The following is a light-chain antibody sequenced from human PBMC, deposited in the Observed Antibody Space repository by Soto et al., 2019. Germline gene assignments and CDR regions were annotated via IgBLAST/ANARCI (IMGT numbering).Light chain of an antibody. J-gene: IGLJ2*01. Sequence: VLTQPPSASGTPGQRVTISCSGSSSNIGSNYVYWYQQVPGTAPRLLMYRASQRPSGVPDRFSGSKSGTSASLAISGLRSEDEADYYCAAWDDTLKGLVFGGGTKLTVL. CDR2: RAS. CDR3: AAWDDTLKGLV. CDR1: SSNIGSNY. V-gene: IGLV1-47*01.